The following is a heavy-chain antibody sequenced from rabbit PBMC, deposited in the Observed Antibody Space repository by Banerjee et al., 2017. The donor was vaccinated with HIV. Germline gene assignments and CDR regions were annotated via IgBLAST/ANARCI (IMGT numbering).Heavy chain of an antibody. CDR2: IVPIFGVT. CDR1: GFDFSSYY. V-gene: IGHV1S7*01. D-gene: IGHD6-1*01. J-gene: IGHJ4*01. CDR3: VREAGYGGYGDANL. Sequence: QLKETGGGLVQPGGSLTLSCKASGFDFSSYYMSWVRQAPGKGLEWIGYIVPIFGVTYYANWVNGQFTISSHNAQNTLYLQLNSLTAADTATYFCVREAGYGGYGDANLWGPGTLVTVS.